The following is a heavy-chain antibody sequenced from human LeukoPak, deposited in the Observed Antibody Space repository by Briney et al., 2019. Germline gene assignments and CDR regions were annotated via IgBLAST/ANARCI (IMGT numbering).Heavy chain of an antibody. CDR1: GFTFSSYG. CDR3: ARDQGGSGPTTYDY. D-gene: IGHD6-19*01. CDR2: ISYDGSNK. J-gene: IGHJ4*02. V-gene: IGHV3-30*03. Sequence: GGSLRLSCAASGFTFSSYGMHWVRQAPGKGLEWVAVISYDGSNKYYADSVKGRFTISRDNAKNTLYLQMNSLKAEDTAVYYCARDQGGSGPTTYDYSGQGNLVTVSS.